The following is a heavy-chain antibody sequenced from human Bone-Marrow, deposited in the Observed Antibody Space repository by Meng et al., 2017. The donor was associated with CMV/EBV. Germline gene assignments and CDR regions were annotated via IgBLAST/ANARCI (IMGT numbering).Heavy chain of an antibody. Sequence: GGSLRLSCAGSGFTFSHYAISWVRQAPGKGLEWVSSISNGGDVTNYADSVKGRFTISRDNVKSTVYLQVNSLRVEDTAVYYCARVRSYRGSGLYTNEVASDIWGQGSMVTVSS. J-gene: IGHJ3*02. D-gene: IGHD3-10*01. V-gene: IGHV3-23*01. CDR1: GFTFSHYA. CDR2: ISNGGDVT. CDR3: ARVRSYRGSGLYTNEVASDI.